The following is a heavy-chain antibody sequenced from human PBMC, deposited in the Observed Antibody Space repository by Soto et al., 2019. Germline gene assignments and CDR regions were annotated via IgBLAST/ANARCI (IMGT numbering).Heavy chain of an antibody. CDR3: AKYHYYGSGGPDGFDY. CDR2: ISGSGGST. V-gene: IGHV3-23*01. D-gene: IGHD3-10*01. CDR1: GFTFSSYA. Sequence: PGGSLRLSCASSGFTFSSYAMSLVRQAPGKGLEWVSAISGSGGSTYYADSVKGRFTISRDNSKNTLYLQMNSLRAEDTAVYYCAKYHYYGSGGPDGFDYWGQGTLVTVSS. J-gene: IGHJ4*02.